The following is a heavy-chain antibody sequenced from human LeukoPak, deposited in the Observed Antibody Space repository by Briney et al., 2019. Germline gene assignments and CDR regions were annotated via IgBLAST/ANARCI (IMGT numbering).Heavy chain of an antibody. CDR2: INHSGST. D-gene: IGHD3-3*01. Sequence: PSETLSLTCAVYGGSFSGYYWSWIRQPPGKGLEWIGEINHSGSTNYNPSLKSRVTLSVDTSKNQFSLKLSSVTAADTAVYYCARATSITIFGVARNWFDPWGQGTLVTVSS. J-gene: IGHJ5*02. CDR3: ARATSITIFGVARNWFDP. V-gene: IGHV4-34*01. CDR1: GGSFSGYY.